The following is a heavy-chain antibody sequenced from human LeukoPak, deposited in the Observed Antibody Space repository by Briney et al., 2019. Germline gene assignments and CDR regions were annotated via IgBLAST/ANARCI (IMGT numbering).Heavy chain of an antibody. CDR3: ARGSRVYDRSGFHTWHDY. CDR1: GASINNYY. D-gene: IGHD3-22*01. J-gene: IGHJ4*03. Sequence: SETLSLTCTVSGASINNYYWSWVRQPPLKGLEWIGYIYSTGDTSYNPSLESRVSISMGTSKNHFSLEITSVTAADTAVYYCARGSRVYDRSGFHTWHDYWGHGTLVTVSS. CDR2: IYSTGDT. V-gene: IGHV4-59*01.